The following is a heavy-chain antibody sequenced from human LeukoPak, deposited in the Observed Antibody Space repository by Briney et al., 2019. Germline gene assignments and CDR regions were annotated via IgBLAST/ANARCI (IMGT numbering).Heavy chain of an antibody. CDR1: GFTFSTYS. D-gene: IGHD3-16*01. CDR2: ISYDRSNR. V-gene: IGHV3-30*04. CDR3: ARDFSRGSYKGRDYYMDV. Sequence: GGSLRLSCAASGFTFSTYSIHWVRQAPGKGLEWVAVISYDRSNRFYADSLKGLFTISRDNSKNTLYLQMNSLRAEDTAVYYCARDFSRGSYKGRDYYMDVWGKGTTVTVSS. J-gene: IGHJ6*03.